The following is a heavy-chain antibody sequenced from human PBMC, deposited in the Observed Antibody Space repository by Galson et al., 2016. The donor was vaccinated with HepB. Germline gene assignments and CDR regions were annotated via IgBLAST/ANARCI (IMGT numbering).Heavy chain of an antibody. Sequence: SVKVSCTASGYSFTAYYVHWVRQAPGQGLEWMGWINPNSGGTKYAQKFQGWVTMTSDATTSTAYLELSGLKSDDSAVYNCARVRLFFHDTIDAGLDYWGQGTLVTVSS. CDR2: INPNSGGT. D-gene: IGHD3-10*01. CDR1: GYSFTAYY. CDR3: ARVRLFFHDTIDAGLDY. V-gene: IGHV1-2*04. J-gene: IGHJ4*02.